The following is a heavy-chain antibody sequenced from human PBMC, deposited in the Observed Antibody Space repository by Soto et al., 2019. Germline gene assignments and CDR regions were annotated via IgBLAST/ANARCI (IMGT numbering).Heavy chain of an antibody. CDR3: ARGGYCSGGSCYLLDY. J-gene: IGHJ4*02. CDR1: GFTFDDYG. CDR2: INWNGGST. V-gene: IGHV3-20*01. D-gene: IGHD2-15*01. Sequence: EVQLVESGGGVVRPGGSLRLSCAASGFTFDDYGMSWVRQAPGKGLEWVSGINWNGGSTGYADSVKGRFTISTDNAKNSLYLQMNSLRAEDTALYHCARGGYCSGGSCYLLDYWGQGTLVTVSS.